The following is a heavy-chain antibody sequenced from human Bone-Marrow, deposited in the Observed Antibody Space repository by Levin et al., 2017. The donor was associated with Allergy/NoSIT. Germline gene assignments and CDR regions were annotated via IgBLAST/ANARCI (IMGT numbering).Heavy chain of an antibody. Sequence: GGSLRLSCAASGFTFSIYNMNWVRQAPGKGLEWVSYISSSSSTIYYTDSAKGRFTISRDNAKNSLYLQMNSLRDEDTAVYYCARDILYYSFYMDVWGKGTTVTVSS. V-gene: IGHV3-48*02. CDR1: GFTFSIYN. D-gene: IGHD2-15*01. CDR3: ARDILYYSFYMDV. J-gene: IGHJ6*03. CDR2: ISSSSSTI.